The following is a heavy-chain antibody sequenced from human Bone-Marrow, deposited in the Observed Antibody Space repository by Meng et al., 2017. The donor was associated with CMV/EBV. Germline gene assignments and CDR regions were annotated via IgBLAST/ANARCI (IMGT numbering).Heavy chain of an antibody. D-gene: IGHD1-14*01. Sequence: ISSGGYYWSWIRQHPGKGLEWIGYIYYSGSTYYNPSLKSRVTISVDTSKNQFSLKLSSVTAADTAVYYCAREWVPFGNLDYYYGMDVWGQGTTVTVSS. CDR1: ISSGGYY. V-gene: IGHV4-31*02. CDR2: IYYSGST. CDR3: AREWVPFGNLDYYYGMDV. J-gene: IGHJ6*02.